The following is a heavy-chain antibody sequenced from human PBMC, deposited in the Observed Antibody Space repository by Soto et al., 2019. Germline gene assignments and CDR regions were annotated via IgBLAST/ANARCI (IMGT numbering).Heavy chain of an antibody. V-gene: IGHV4-34*01. CDR3: ARGRGYCSGGSCYGPGGLDY. CDR2: INHSGST. J-gene: IGHJ4*02. Sequence: SETLSLTCAVYGGSFSGYYWSWIRQPPGKGLEWIGEINHSGSTNYNPSLKSRVTISVDTSKNQFSLKLSSVTAADTAVYYCARGRGYCSGGSCYGPGGLDYWGQGTLVTVSS. D-gene: IGHD2-15*01. CDR1: GGSFSGYY.